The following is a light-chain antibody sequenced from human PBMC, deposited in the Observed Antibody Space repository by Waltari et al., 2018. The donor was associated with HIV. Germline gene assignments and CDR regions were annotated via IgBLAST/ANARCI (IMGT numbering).Light chain of an antibody. Sequence: DIVMTQSPDSLPAFLGETVTINCRSSQSVWHTSTNKHHLAWYPQKSGQPPKSLLSGGSTRESGVPDRFRGSGSGTDFRLTIKGLKAEDVAVYYCQQYSSFPRTFGLGTKVEIK. J-gene: IGKJ2*01. CDR3: QQYSSFPRT. CDR2: GGS. V-gene: IGKV4-1*01. CDR1: QSVWHTSTNKHH.